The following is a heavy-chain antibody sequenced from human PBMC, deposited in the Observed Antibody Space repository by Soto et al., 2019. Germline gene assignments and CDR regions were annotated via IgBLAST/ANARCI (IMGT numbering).Heavy chain of an antibody. CDR1: GGSITSGGYY. CDR2: IYYSGST. Sequence: KTSETLSLTCTVSGGSITSGGYYWSWIRQHPGKGLEWIGYIYYSGSTYYNPSLKSRVTISVDTSKNQFSLKLSSVTAADTAVYYCARDRGAAMATTYGMDVWGQGTTVTVSS. D-gene: IGHD5-18*01. J-gene: IGHJ6*02. V-gene: IGHV4-31*03. CDR3: ARDRGAAMATTYGMDV.